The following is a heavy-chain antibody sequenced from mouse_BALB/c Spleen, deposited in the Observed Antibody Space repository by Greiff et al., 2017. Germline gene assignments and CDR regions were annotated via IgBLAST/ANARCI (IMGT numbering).Heavy chain of an antibody. CDR1: GYTFTSYW. V-gene: IGHV1-7*01. J-gene: IGHJ3*01. CDR2: INPSTGYT. CDR3: ARGGIYDGYYGAY. D-gene: IGHD2-3*01. Sequence: QVHVKQSGAELAKPGASVKMSCKASGYTFTSYWMHWVKQRPGQGLEWIGYINPSTGYTEYNQKFKDKATLTADKSSSTAYMQLSSLTSEDSAVYYCARGGIYDGYYGAYWGQGTLVTVAA.